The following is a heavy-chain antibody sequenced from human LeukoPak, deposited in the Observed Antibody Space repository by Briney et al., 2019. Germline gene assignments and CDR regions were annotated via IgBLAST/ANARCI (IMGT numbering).Heavy chain of an antibody. J-gene: IGHJ5*02. D-gene: IGHD3-10*01. Sequence: PSETLSLTCTVSGYSISSGYYWGCVRQPPGKGLEWIGSIYHSGTTYYNPSLKSRVTISVDTSQNQFSLKLSSVTAADTAVYYCARDSGTTGEVKFDPWGQGTLVTVSS. CDR2: IYHSGTT. V-gene: IGHV4-38-2*02. CDR3: ARDSGTTGEVKFDP. CDR1: GYSISSGYY.